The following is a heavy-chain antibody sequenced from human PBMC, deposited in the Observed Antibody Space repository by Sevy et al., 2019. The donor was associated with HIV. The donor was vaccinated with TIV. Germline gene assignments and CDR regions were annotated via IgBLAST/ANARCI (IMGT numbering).Heavy chain of an antibody. CDR3: ARDRQPAGFDAFDI. D-gene: IGHD6-25*01. Sequence: ASVKVSCKASGYTFTGYYMHWVRQAPGQGLEWMGWINPNSGGTNYAQKFQGRVTMTRDTSISTAYMELGRLRSDDTVVYYCARDRQPAGFDAFDIWGQGTMVTVSS. J-gene: IGHJ3*02. CDR2: INPNSGGT. V-gene: IGHV1-2*02. CDR1: GYTFTGYY.